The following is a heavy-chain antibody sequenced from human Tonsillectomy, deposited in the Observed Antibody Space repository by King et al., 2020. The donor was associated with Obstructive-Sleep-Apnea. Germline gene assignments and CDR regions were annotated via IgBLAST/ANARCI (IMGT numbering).Heavy chain of an antibody. J-gene: IGHJ1*01. CDR1: GYSFTSYW. CDR2: IYPGDSDT. CDR3: ARHPTYDSSGYYSSWYFQH. Sequence: QLVQSGAEVKKPGESLKISCKGSGYSFTSYWIGWVRQMPGKGLEWMGIIYPGDSDTRYSPSFPGQVTISADKSISTAYLQWSSLTASDTAMYYCARHPTYDSSGYYSSWYFQHWGQGTLVTVSS. V-gene: IGHV5-51*01. D-gene: IGHD3-22*01.